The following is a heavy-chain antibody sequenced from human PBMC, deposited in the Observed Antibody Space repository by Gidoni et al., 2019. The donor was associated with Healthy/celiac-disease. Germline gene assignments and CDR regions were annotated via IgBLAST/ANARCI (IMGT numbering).Heavy chain of an antibody. Sequence: EVQLVESGGGLVQPGGSVRLSCAAWGFTFRSYWMSWVRQAPGKGLEWVANIKQDGSEKYYVDSVKGRFTISRDNAKNSLYLQMNSLRAEDTAVYYCARVELYYYYYGMDVWGQGTTVTVSS. V-gene: IGHV3-7*03. CDR1: GFTFRSYW. CDR3: ARVELYYYYYGMDV. J-gene: IGHJ6*02. D-gene: IGHD1-7*01. CDR2: IKQDGSEK.